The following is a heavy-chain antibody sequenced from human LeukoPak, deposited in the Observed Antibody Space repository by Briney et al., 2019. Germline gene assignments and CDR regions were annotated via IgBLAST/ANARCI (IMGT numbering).Heavy chain of an antibody. V-gene: IGHV3-33*01. CDR1: GFTFSSYG. J-gene: IGHJ4*02. Sequence: PGGSLRLSCAASGFTFSSYGMHWVRQAPGKGLKWVAVIWYDGSNKYYADSVKGRFTISRDNSKNTLYLQMNSLRAEDTAVYYCARVEGGRGYHDFWSCYEQHQSYFDYWGQGTLVTVSS. D-gene: IGHD3-3*01. CDR3: ARVEGGRGYHDFWSCYEQHQSYFDY. CDR2: IWYDGSNK.